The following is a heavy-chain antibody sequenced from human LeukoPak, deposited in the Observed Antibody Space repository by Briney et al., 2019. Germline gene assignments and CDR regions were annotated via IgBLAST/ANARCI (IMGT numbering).Heavy chain of an antibody. CDR3: ARDRSVYDYYFDY. Sequence: SETLSLTCAVYGGSFSGYYWSWIRQPPGKGLEWIGEINHSGSTNYNPSLKSRVTISVDTSKNQFSLKLSSVTAADTAVYYCARDRSVYDYYFDYWGQGTLVTVSS. CDR1: GGSFSGYY. D-gene: IGHD5/OR15-5a*01. CDR2: INHSGST. V-gene: IGHV4-34*01. J-gene: IGHJ4*02.